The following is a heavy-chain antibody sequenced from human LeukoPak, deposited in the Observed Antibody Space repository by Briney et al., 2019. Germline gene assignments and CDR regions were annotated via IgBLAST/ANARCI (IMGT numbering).Heavy chain of an antibody. D-gene: IGHD6-19*01. V-gene: IGHV3-33*06. CDR3: AKGSGSGWYLYFDY. Sequence: GGSLRLSCAASGFTFSSYGMHWVRQAPGKGLEWVAVIWYDGSNKYYADSVKGRFTISRDNSKNTLYLQMNSLRAEDTAVYYCAKGSGSGWYLYFDYWGQGTLVTVSS. CDR2: IWYDGSNK. J-gene: IGHJ4*02. CDR1: GFTFSSYG.